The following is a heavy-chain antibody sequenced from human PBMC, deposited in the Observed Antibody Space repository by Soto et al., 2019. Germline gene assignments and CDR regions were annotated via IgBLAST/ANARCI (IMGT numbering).Heavy chain of an antibody. CDR2: IYYSGST. CDR1: GGSISSGGYY. J-gene: IGHJ6*03. CDR3: ARGSGIYYYYMDV. V-gene: IGHV4-31*03. Sequence: SETLSLTCTVSGGSISSGGYYWSWIRQHPGKGLEWIGYIYYSGSTYYNPSLKSRVTISVDTSKNQFSLKLSSVTAADTAVYYCARGSGIYYYYMDVWGKGTTVTVSS. D-gene: IGHD1-1*01.